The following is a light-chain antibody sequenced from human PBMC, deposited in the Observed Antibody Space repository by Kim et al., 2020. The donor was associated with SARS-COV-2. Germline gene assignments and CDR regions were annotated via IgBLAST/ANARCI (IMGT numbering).Light chain of an antibody. V-gene: IGKV1-5*03. CDR1: QSISSW. J-gene: IGKJ2*01. CDR3: QQYKNYPHT. Sequence: ASVGDKVTITCRASQSISSWLAWYQQKPGKAPKLLMFKASTLESGVPSRFSGSGSGTEFTLIISSLQPDDFATYYCQQYKNYPHTFGQGTKVDIK. CDR2: KAS.